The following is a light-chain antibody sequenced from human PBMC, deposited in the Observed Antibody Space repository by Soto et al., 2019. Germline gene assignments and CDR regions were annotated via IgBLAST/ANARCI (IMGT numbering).Light chain of an antibody. CDR2: GNS. J-gene: IGLJ2*01. Sequence: QSVLTQPPSVSGAPGQRVTISCTGSSSNIGAGYDVHWYQQLPGTAPKLLIYGNSNRPSGVPDRFSGSKSGTAASLAITGLQTEEAADYYCQFYDCSLSGYVVFGGGTQGAVL. V-gene: IGLV1-40*01. CDR3: QFYDCSLSGYVV. CDR1: SSNIGAGYD.